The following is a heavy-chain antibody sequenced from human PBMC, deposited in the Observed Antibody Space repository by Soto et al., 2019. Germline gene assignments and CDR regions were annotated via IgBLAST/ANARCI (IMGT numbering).Heavy chain of an antibody. CDR3: AKAGFSSSWSPTYFDY. D-gene: IGHD6-13*01. J-gene: IGHJ4*02. Sequence: SVKVSCKASGGTFSSYAISWVRQAPGQGLEWMGGIIPIFGTANYAQKFQGRVTITADESTSTAYMELSSLRSEDTAVYYCAKAGFSSSWSPTYFDYWGQGTLVTVSS. CDR1: GGTFSSYA. V-gene: IGHV1-69*13. CDR2: IIPIFGTA.